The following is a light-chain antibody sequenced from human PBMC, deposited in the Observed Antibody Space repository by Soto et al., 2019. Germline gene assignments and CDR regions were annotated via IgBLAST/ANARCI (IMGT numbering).Light chain of an antibody. J-gene: IGKJ1*01. CDR1: QTVRNN. Sequence: EVVLTQSPGTLSLSTGERATLSCRASQTVRNNYLAWYQQKPGQAPRLLIYGASTRATSFPARFSGSGSGTDFTLTISSLQSEDFAVYYCQRYNNWPWTFGQGTKVDIK. CDR2: GAS. V-gene: IGKV3-15*01. CDR3: QRYNNWPWT.